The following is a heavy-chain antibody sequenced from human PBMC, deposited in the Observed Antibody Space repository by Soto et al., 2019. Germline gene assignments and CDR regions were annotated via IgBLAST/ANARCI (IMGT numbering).Heavy chain of an antibody. V-gene: IGHV1-2*02. CDR3: ARGPPSYSSGWYRSLDY. J-gene: IGHJ4*02. CDR2: INPNSGGT. Sequence: ASVKVSCKASGYTFTGYYMHWVRQAPGQGLEWMGWINPNSGGTNYAQKFQGRVTMTRDTSISTAYMELSRLRSEDTAVYYCARGPPSYSSGWYRSLDYWGQGTLVTVSS. CDR1: GYTFTGYY. D-gene: IGHD6-19*01.